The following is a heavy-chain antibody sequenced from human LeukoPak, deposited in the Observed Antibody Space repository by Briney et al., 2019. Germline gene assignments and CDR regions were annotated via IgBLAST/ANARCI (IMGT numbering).Heavy chain of an antibody. V-gene: IGHV1-2*06. CDR2: INPNSGGT. Sequence: ASVKVSCKASGYTFTGYYMHWVRQAPGQGLEWMGRINPNSGGTNYAQKFQGRVTMTRDTSISTAYMELSRLRSDDTAVYYCARTIPYYYYYMDVWGKGTTVTVSS. J-gene: IGHJ6*03. CDR3: ARTIPYYYYYMDV. D-gene: IGHD3-3*01. CDR1: GYTFTGYY.